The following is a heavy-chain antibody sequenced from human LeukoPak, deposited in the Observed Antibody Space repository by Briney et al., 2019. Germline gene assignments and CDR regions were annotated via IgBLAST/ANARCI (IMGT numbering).Heavy chain of an antibody. CDR3: ARDPSSWYYYYMDV. J-gene: IGHJ6*03. D-gene: IGHD6-13*01. V-gene: IGHV3-48*01. CDR2: ISSSSSTI. Sequence: GGSLRLSCAASGFSFSSHTMNWVRQAPGKGLEWVSYISSSSSTIYYADSVKGRFTISRDNAKNSLYLQMNSLRAEDTAVYYCARDPSSWYYYYMDVWGKGTTVTVSS. CDR1: GFSFSSHT.